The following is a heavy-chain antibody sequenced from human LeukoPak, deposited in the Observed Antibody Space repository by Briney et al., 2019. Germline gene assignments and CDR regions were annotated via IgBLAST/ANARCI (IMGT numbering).Heavy chain of an antibody. J-gene: IGHJ4*02. CDR3: ARGCSGGSCYSVPHYFDY. CDR2: ISTSSSAI. CDR1: GFTFSSYG. V-gene: IGHV3-48*04. Sequence: GGSLSLSCAASGFTFSSYGMNWVRQAPGKGPEWVSYISTSSSAINYADSVKGRFTISRDNAKNSLYLQMNSLRAEDTAVYYCARGCSGGSCYSVPHYFDYWGQGTLVTVSS. D-gene: IGHD2-15*01.